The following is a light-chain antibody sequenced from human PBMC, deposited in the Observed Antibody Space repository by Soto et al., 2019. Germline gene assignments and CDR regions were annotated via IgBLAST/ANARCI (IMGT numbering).Light chain of an antibody. J-gene: IGLJ2*01. CDR3: GTWDSSLSVVI. Sequence: QSVLTQPPSVSAAPGQKVTISCSGSSSNLGNNFVSWYQQLPGTAPRLLIYDNNNRPSGIPDRFSGFQSGTSATLAITGLRTGDEADYFCGTWDSSLSVVIFGGGTKLTVL. V-gene: IGLV1-51*01. CDR2: DNN. CDR1: SSNLGNNF.